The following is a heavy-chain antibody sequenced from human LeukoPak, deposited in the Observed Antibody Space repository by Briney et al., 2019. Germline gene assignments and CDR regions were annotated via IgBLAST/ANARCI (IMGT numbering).Heavy chain of an antibody. D-gene: IGHD3-10*01. V-gene: IGHV4-38-2*01. CDR3: ARVSVLWFGELPNGYNWFDP. Sequence: SETLSLTCAVSGYSISSGYYWSWIRQPPGKGLEWIGSIYHSGSTYYNPPLKSRVTISVDTSKNQFSLKLSSVTAADTAVYYCARVSVLWFGELPNGYNWFDPWGQGTLVTVSS. CDR2: IYHSGST. CDR1: GYSISSGYY. J-gene: IGHJ5*02.